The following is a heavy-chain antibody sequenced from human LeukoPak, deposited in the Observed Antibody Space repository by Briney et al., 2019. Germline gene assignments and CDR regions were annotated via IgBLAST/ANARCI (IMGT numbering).Heavy chain of an antibody. CDR3: ARSSSVPPDAFDI. CDR1: GFTFSSYW. D-gene: IGHD6-6*01. J-gene: IGHJ3*02. V-gene: IGHV3-7*01. Sequence: GGSLRLSCAASGFTFSSYWMSWVRQAPGKGLEWVANIKQDGSEKYYVDSVKGRFTISRDNAKNSLYLQMNSLRAEDTAVYYCARSSSVPPDAFDIWGQGTMVTVSS. CDR2: IKQDGSEK.